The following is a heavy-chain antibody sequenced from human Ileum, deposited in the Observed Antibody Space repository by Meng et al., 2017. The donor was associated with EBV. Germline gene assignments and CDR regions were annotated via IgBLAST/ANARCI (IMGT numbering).Heavy chain of an antibody. CDR3: ARGSGAGGRDWFDP. J-gene: IGHJ5*02. CDR1: GYTFINQD. CDR2: MNSYTGNA. Sequence: QVQLVQSGAEVKKPGASDKVSCKASGYTFINQDIKWVRQAAGQGLESIGWMNSYTGNAGYAQKFRGRVTMTRDTSINTAYLEVISLTSEDTAVYYCARGSGAGGRDWFDPWGQGTLVTVSS. D-gene: IGHD3-16*01. V-gene: IGHV1-8*01.